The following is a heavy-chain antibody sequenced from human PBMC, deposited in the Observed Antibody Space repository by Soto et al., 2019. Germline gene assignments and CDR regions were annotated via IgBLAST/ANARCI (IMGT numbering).Heavy chain of an antibody. V-gene: IGHV1-69*13. Sequence: SVKVSCKASGGTFSTYAIDWVRQAPGQGLEWMGGIIPLFGTAKYAQNFQGRITITADESTNTAYMELRSLRSQDTAVYYCARGVHYDSSGYYYFYWGQGTMVTVYS. J-gene: IGHJ4*02. CDR1: GGTFSTYA. D-gene: IGHD3-22*01. CDR2: IIPLFGTA. CDR3: ARGVHYDSSGYYYFY.